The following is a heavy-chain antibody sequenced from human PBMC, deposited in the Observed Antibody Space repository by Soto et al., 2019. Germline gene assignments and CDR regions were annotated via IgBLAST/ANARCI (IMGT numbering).Heavy chain of an antibody. V-gene: IGHV5-51*01. D-gene: IGHD3-22*01. CDR1: GYSFTSYR. Sequence: GESLKISCKGSGYSFTSYRSVWVRQMPGKGLEWMGIIYPGDSDTRYSPSFQGQVTISADKSISTAYLQWSSLKASDTAMYYCARSLPTYYYDSSGYWEGYYYGMDVWGQGTTVTVSS. CDR2: IYPGDSDT. CDR3: ARSLPTYYYDSSGYWEGYYYGMDV. J-gene: IGHJ6*02.